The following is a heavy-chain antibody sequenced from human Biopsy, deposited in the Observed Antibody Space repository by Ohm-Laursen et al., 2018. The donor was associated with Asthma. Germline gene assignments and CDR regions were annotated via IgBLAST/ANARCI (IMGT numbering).Heavy chain of an antibody. CDR2: IYYSGST. CDR1: YGSITSGGYY. V-gene: IGHV4-31*03. D-gene: IGHD3-22*01. CDR3: ARAQVYYDSRGYYRSFDY. Sequence: SDTLSLTCTVSYGSITSGGYYWTWIRQHPGKGLEWIGFIYYSGSTYYNPSLKSRVSISIDTSKNQFSLKLSSVTAADMAVYYCARAQVYYDSRGYYRSFDYWGQGTLVTVSS. J-gene: IGHJ4*02.